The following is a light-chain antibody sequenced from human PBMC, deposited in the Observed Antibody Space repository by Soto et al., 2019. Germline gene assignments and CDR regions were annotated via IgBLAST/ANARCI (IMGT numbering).Light chain of an antibody. V-gene: IGKV1-39*01. CDR3: QQSYSTPPS. CDR1: QSISSY. CDR2: AAS. J-gene: IGKJ2*01. Sequence: DIPMTQSPSSLSASVGDRVTITCRASQSISSYLNWYQQKPGKAPKLLIYAASRLQSGVPSRFSGSGSGTEFTLTISSLQPEDFSTYYCQQSYSTPPSFGQGTKLEIK.